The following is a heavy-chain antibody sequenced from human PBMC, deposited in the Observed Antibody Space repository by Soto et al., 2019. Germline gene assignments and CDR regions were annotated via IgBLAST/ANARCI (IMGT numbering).Heavy chain of an antibody. CDR3: ARDPYTSGWHHDAFDF. Sequence: QVQLVQSGAEVKEPGASVKVSCTASGYTFTNSVMHWMRQAPGQWLEWMGWINAGNGYTQYSQKFQGRVTITRDTSANKAYMELSSLTSEDTAVYYCARDPYTSGWHHDAFDFWGQGTMVTVSS. CDR2: INAGNGYT. J-gene: IGHJ3*01. D-gene: IGHD6-19*01. V-gene: IGHV1-3*01. CDR1: GYTFTNSV.